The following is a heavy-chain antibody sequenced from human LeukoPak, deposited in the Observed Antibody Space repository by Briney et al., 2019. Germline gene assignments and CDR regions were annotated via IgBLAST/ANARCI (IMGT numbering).Heavy chain of an antibody. V-gene: IGHV4-4*07. CDR2: IYTSGST. J-gene: IGHJ4*02. Sequence: PSETLSLTCTVSVGSISGYYWSWIRQPAGKGLEWIGRIYTSGSTNSNPSLKSRVTISVDKSKNQFSLKLSSVTAADTTVYYIARLDGFSSSWYEYWGQGTLVTVSS. CDR3: ARLDGFSSSWYEY. D-gene: IGHD6-13*01. CDR1: VGSISGYY.